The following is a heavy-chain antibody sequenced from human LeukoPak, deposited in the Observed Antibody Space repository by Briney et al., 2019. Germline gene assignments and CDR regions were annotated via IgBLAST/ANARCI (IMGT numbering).Heavy chain of an antibody. CDR1: GGSFSGYY. CDR2: INHSGST. D-gene: IGHD3-9*01. Sequence: SETLSLTCAVYGGSFSGYYWSWIRQPPGKGLEWIGEINHSGSTNYNPSLKSRVTISVDTSKNQFSLKLSSVTAADTAVYYCARGSDYDILTGSPRVPGAFDIWGQGTMVTVSS. CDR3: ARGSDYDILTGSPRVPGAFDI. J-gene: IGHJ3*02. V-gene: IGHV4-34*01.